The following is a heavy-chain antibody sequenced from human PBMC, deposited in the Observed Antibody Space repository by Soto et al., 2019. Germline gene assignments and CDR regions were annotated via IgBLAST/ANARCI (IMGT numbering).Heavy chain of an antibody. Sequence: QITLKESGPTLVKPTQTLTLTCTFSGFSLSTSGVGVGWIRQPPGKALEWLAVIYWDDDKRYSPSLKSRLTITKDTSKNQVVLTMTNMDPMDTXTYHCKRAXXXXXXPKXTFDYWGQGILVTVSS. CDR2: IYWDDDK. CDR1: GFSLSTSGVG. CDR3: KRAXXXXXXPKXTFDY. V-gene: IGHV2-5*02. J-gene: IGHJ4*02.